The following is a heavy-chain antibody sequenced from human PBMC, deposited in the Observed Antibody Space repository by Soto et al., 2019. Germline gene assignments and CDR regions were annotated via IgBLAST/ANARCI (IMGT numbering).Heavy chain of an antibody. CDR3: AVDMVRGVKVDYYYFYMVV. CDR1: GYTFTSYD. D-gene: IGHD3-10*01. V-gene: IGHV1-8*01. CDR2: MNPNSGNT. Sequence: ASVKVSCKASGYTFTSYDINWVRQATGQGLEWMGWMNPNSGNTGYAQKFRGRVTMTRNTSISTAYMELSSLRSEDTAVYYCAVDMVRGVKVDYYYFYMVVWGKGTTVTVSS. J-gene: IGHJ6*03.